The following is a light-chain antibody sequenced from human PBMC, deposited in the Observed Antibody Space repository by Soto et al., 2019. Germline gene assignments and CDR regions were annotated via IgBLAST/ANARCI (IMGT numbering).Light chain of an antibody. J-gene: IGLJ1*01. V-gene: IGLV1-44*01. Sequence: QSVLTQSPSASGTPGQRVTISCSGSFSNIGSNTVNWYQQLPGTAPTLLIYSNNQRPSGVPDRFSGSKSGTSASLAISGLQSEDEADYYCAAWDDSLNGYVFGTGTKLTVL. CDR3: AAWDDSLNGYV. CDR1: FSNIGSNT. CDR2: SNN.